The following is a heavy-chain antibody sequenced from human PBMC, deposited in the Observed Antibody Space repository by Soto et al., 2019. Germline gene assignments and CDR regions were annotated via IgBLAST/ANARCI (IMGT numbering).Heavy chain of an antibody. V-gene: IGHV4-30-4*01. Sequence: QVQLQESGPGLVKPSQTLSLTCTVSGGSISSGAYYWTWVRQPPGKGLEWVGYIYYSESTYYNTSLKSRVTISVDTSKNQFSLKMSSVTATDTAVYYCARDNYGDTYYFDYWGQGTLVTFSS. CDR3: ARDNYGDTYYFDY. J-gene: IGHJ4*02. CDR2: IYYSEST. D-gene: IGHD4-17*01. CDR1: GGSISSGAYY.